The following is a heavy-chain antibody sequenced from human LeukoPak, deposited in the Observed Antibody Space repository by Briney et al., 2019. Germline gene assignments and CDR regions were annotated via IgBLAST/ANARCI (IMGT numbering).Heavy chain of an antibody. CDR1: GYTFTSNY. V-gene: IGHV1-46*01. CDR2: INPSGGST. J-gene: IGHJ3*02. D-gene: IGHD3-22*01. CDR3: ARDSPYYYDSSVNAFDI. Sequence: ASVKVSCKASGYTFTSNYMHWVRQAPGQGLEWMGIINPSGGSTSYAQKLQGRVTMTTDTSTSTAYMELRSLRSDDTAVYYCARDSPYYYDSSVNAFDIWAKGQWSPSLQ.